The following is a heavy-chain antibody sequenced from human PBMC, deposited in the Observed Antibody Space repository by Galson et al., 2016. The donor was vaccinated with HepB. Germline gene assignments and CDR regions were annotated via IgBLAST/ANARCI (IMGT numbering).Heavy chain of an antibody. CDR1: GYTFRNFY. Sequence: SVKVSCKASGYTFRNFYIHWVRQAPGQGLQWMGIIDPSDGSTTYADNFGGRVTMAADTATSTVFLQLTRLRSEDTAVYYCARDVVGCSDSTCLASRAGLHWGQGTLVTVS. J-gene: IGHJ4*01. V-gene: IGHV1-46*01. D-gene: IGHD2-21*01. CDR2: IDPSDGST. CDR3: ARDVVGCSDSTCLASRAGLH.